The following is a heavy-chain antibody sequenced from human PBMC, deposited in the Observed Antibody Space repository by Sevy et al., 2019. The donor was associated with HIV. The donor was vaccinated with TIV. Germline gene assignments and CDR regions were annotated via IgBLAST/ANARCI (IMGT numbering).Heavy chain of an antibody. CDR1: GGSFSGYY. V-gene: IGHV4-34*01. J-gene: IGHJ4*02. Sequence: SETLSLTCAVYGGSFSGYYWSWIRQPPGKGLEWIGEINHSGSTNYNPSLKSRVTTSVDTSKNQFSLKLSSVTAADTAVYYCARGLGGFRELLSAYYFDYWGQGTLVTVSS. CDR2: INHSGST. CDR3: ARGLGGFRELLSAYYFDY. D-gene: IGHD3-10*01.